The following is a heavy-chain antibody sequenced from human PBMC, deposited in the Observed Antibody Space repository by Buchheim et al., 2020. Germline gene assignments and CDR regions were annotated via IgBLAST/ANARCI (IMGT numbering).Heavy chain of an antibody. J-gene: IGHJ6*02. CDR1: GGSISSGGYS. CDR2: IYHSGST. D-gene: IGHD3-16*01. Sequence: QLQLQESGSGLVKPSQTLSLTCAVSGGSISSGGYSWSWIRQPPGKGLEWIGYIYHSGSTYYNPSLKSRVTISVDRSKNKFSLKLSSVTAADTAVYYCAREPRYYDYVWGSPYGMDVWGQGTT. CDR3: AREPRYYDYVWGSPYGMDV. V-gene: IGHV4-30-2*01.